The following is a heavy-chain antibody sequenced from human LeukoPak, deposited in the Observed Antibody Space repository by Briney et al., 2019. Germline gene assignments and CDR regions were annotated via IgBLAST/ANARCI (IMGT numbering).Heavy chain of an antibody. Sequence: GGSLRLSCAASGFTFSSYAMSWVRQAPGKGLEWVSAISGSGGSTHYADSVKGRFTISRDNSKNTLYLQMNSLRAEDTAVYYCAKDTNEKQWLALFDYWGQGTLVTVSS. CDR1: GFTFSSYA. V-gene: IGHV3-23*01. CDR2: ISGSGGST. CDR3: AKDTNEKQWLALFDY. J-gene: IGHJ4*02. D-gene: IGHD6-19*01.